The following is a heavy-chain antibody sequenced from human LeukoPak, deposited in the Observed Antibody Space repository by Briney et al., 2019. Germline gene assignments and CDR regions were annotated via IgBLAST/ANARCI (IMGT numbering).Heavy chain of an antibody. CDR2: IYYTGDT. Sequence: PSETLSLTCTVSGGSITSNIFYWNWIRQHPGKGLEWIGYIYYTGDTFYNPSLKSRVMISLDTSENQFSLKMSSVTAADTAMYYCGKVGGNPTSWGQGTLVTVSS. J-gene: IGHJ5*02. CDR3: GKVGGNPTS. CDR1: GGSITSNIFY. D-gene: IGHD4-23*01. V-gene: IGHV4-31*03.